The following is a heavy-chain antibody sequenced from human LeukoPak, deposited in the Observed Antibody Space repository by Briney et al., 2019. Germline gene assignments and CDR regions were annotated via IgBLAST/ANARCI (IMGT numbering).Heavy chain of an antibody. D-gene: IGHD3-16*02. CDR3: AKDYRDLDY. V-gene: IGHV3-23*01. CDR2: LTGDSGST. CDR1: GFTFSSYA. Sequence: GGSLRLSCAASGFTFSSYAMSWVRQAPGKGLEFVSALTGDSGSTYYADSVKGRFTISRDNSKNTLYLQMNSLRAEDTAVYYCAKDYRDLDYWGQGTLVTVPS. J-gene: IGHJ4*02.